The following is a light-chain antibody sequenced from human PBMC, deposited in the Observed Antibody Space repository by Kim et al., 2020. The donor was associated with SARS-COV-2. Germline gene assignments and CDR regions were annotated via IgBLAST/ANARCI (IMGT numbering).Light chain of an antibody. CDR1: SLRTYY. CDR3: NSRDSGGFHWV. CDR2: DKS. V-gene: IGLV3-19*01. Sequence: SSELTQDPAVSVALGQTVTITCQGDSLRTYYASWYQQKPGQAPILVIFDKSNRPSGIPHRFSGSGSGSTASLTITGAQAEDEADYYCNSRDSGGFHWVFGAGTKVIVL. J-gene: IGLJ3*02.